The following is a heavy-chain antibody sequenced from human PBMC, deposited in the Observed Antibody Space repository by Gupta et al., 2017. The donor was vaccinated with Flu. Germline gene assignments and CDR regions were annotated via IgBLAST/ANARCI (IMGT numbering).Heavy chain of an antibody. Sequence: QVQLVQSGAEVKKPGASVEVSCKASGYTFTSYYMHWVRQAPGQGLEWMGIINPSGGSTSYAQKFQGRVTMTRDTSTSTVYMELSSLRSEDTAVYYCARDWFEVDLAAISSYYYGMDVWGQGTTVTVSS. J-gene: IGHJ6*02. CDR3: ARDWFEVDLAAISSYYYGMDV. D-gene: IGHD2-15*01. CDR1: GYTFTSYY. CDR2: INPSGGST. V-gene: IGHV1-46*03.